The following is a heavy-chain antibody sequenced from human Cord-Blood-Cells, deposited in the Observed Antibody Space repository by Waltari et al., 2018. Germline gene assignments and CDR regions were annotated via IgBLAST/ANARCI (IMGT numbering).Heavy chain of an antibody. J-gene: IGHJ6*02. Sequence: QVQLVQSGAEVKKPGSSVKVSCKASGGTFSSYAISWVRQAPGQGLEWMGGIIPILGTANYAQKFQGRDTITADKSTSTAYMELSSLRSEDTAVYYCARKSIAAAGTHYYYYGMDVWGQGTTVTVSS. D-gene: IGHD6-13*01. CDR1: GGTFSSYA. CDR3: ARKSIAAAGTHYYYYGMDV. CDR2: IIPILGTA. V-gene: IGHV1-69*06.